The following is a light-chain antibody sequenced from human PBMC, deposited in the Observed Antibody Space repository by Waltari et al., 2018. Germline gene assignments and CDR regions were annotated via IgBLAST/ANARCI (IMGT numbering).Light chain of an antibody. J-gene: IGKJ1*01. CDR1: QSVGNN. V-gene: IGKV3-15*01. Sequence: EVMMTQSPATLSVSPGERATLSCRASQSVGNNLAWFQERPGQAPRLLIFGASTRATGIPARFTGSGSGTEFTLTISSLQSEDFAVYYCQQYYSSPPTFGQGTKVEVK. CDR2: GAS. CDR3: QQYYSSPPT.